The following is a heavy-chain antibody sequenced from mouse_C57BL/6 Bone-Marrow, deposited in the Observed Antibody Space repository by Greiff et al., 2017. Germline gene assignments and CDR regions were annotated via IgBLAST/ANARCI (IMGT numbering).Heavy chain of an antibody. CDR3: AREYDYGSSY. J-gene: IGHJ3*01. Sequence: QAQLKESGAELARPGASVKLSCKASGYTFTSYGISWVKQRTGQGLEWIGEIYPRSGNTYHNEKFKDKGTLTAAKSSSTAYMELRSLTSEDSAVYFCAREYDYGSSYWGQGTLVTVSA. CDR1: GYTFTSYG. V-gene: IGHV1-81*01. CDR2: IYPRSGNT. D-gene: IGHD2-4*01.